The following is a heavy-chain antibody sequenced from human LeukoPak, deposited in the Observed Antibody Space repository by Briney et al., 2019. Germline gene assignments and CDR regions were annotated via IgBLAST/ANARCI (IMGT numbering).Heavy chain of an antibody. Sequence: SETLSLTCAVYGGSFSGYYWSWIRQPPGKGPEWIGEINHSGSTNYNPSLKSRVTISVDTSKNQFSLKLSSVTAADTAVYYCARGIRIAAAGRAFDIWGQGTMVTVSS. CDR1: GGSFSGYY. D-gene: IGHD6-13*01. V-gene: IGHV4-34*01. CDR2: INHSGST. J-gene: IGHJ3*02. CDR3: ARGIRIAAAGRAFDI.